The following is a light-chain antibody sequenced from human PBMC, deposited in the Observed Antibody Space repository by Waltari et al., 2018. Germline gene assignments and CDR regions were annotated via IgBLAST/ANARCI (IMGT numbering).Light chain of an antibody. V-gene: IGLV1-40*01. CDR2: GNN. Sequence: QSALTQPPSVSGAPGQRITISCTGSGSNIGAGYDVHWYPQFPGTAPKLLLYGNNQRPAGVPDRFFGSKTGTSASLAITGLQADDEADYYCQSYDRSLSVVFGGGTKLTVL. J-gene: IGLJ2*01. CDR3: QSYDRSLSVV. CDR1: GSNIGAGYD.